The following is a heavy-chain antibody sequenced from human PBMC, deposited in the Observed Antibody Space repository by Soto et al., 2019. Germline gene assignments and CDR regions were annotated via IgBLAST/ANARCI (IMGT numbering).Heavy chain of an antibody. V-gene: IGHV4-59*12. CDR3: ARYQSNYYYGMDV. CDR2: IYYSGIT. J-gene: IGHJ6*02. Sequence: PSETLSLTCTVSGGSISSYYWSWIRQPPGKGLEWIGYIYYSGITNYNPSLKSRVTISVDTSKNQFSLKLSSVTAADTAVYYCARYQSNYYYGMDVWGQGTTVNVSS. CDR1: GGSISSYY.